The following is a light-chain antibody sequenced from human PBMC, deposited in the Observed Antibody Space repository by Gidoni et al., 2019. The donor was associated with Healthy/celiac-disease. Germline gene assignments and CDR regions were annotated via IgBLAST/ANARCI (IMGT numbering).Light chain of an antibody. CDR2: GAS. Sequence: EMLLTQSPGTLSLSPGERATLSCMASQSVSSSYLAWYQQKPGQAPRLLLYGASSRATGIPDRFSGSGSGTDFTLTISRLEPEDFAVYYCQQYGSSPLTFGQGTKVEIK. J-gene: IGKJ1*01. CDR3: QQYGSSPLT. CDR1: QSVSSSY. V-gene: IGKV3-20*01.